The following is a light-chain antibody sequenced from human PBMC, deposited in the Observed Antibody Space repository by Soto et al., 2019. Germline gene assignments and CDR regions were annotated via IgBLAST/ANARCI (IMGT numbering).Light chain of an antibody. V-gene: IGKV1-5*01. CDR2: NAS. J-gene: IGKJ1*01. Sequence: DIQMTQSPSTLSASVGDRVTITCRASQSISAWLAWYQQKPGKAPKLLIYNASSLKSGVPSRFSGSRSGTEFTLTISSLQPDDFATFYCQQYYTYWTFGQGTKVEIK. CDR3: QQYYTYWT. CDR1: QSISAW.